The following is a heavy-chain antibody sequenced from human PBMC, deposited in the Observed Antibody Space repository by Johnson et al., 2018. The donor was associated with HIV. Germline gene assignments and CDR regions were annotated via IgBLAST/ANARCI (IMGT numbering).Heavy chain of an antibody. Sequence: VQLVESGGGVVQPGRSLRLSCAASQFTFSFYYMNCVRQAPGNGLEWVSYISSTKNTIYYADSVKGRFTISRENAKNSLYLQMNSLRAEDTAVYFCASEASFAPRPETAFDVWGQGTKVTVSS. CDR1: QFTFSFYY. CDR3: ASEASFAPRPETAFDV. CDR2: ISSTKNTI. V-gene: IGHV3-48*01. J-gene: IGHJ3*01. D-gene: IGHD2/OR15-2a*01.